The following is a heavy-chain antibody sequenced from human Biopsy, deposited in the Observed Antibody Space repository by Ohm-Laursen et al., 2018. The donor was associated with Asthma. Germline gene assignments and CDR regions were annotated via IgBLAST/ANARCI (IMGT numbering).Heavy chain of an antibody. J-gene: IGHJ4*02. V-gene: IGHV3-30-3*01. CDR2: ISYDGSSI. D-gene: IGHD2-21*02. Sequence: SLRLSCTASRFTYEMHWVRQAPGKGLEWVAVISYDGSSIYYADSVKGRFTISRDNPRSTLYLQMNSLRAEDTAIYYCARDVSAAPSIVVVTAADCWGQGTLVTVSA. CDR1: RFTYE. CDR3: ARDVSAAPSIVVVTAADC.